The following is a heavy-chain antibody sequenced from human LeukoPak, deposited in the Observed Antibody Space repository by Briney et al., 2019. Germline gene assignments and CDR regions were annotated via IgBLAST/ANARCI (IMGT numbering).Heavy chain of an antibody. J-gene: IGHJ4*02. Sequence: PSETLSLTCTVSGGSLSSYYWSWIRQPPGKGLEWIGYIYYSGSTNYNPSLKSRVTISVDTSKNQFSLKLSSVTAADTAVYYCARGVLVGMGAGYYFDYWGQGTLVTVSS. CDR1: GGSLSSYY. CDR2: IYYSGST. D-gene: IGHD1-26*01. CDR3: ARGVLVGMGAGYYFDY. V-gene: IGHV4-59*01.